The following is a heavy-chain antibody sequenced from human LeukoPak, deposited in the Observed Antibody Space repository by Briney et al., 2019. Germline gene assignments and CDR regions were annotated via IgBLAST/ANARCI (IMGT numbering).Heavy chain of an antibody. D-gene: IGHD4-11*01. J-gene: IGHJ4*02. Sequence: GGSLRLSCAASGFTFSSYGMHWVRQAPGKGLAWVAVISYDESNKYFADSVKGRFTISRDNPKNTLYLQMNSLRTEDTAVYYCAKSTTVTTQQRGYFDYWGQGTLVTVSS. CDR1: GFTFSSYG. V-gene: IGHV3-30*18. CDR3: AKSTTVTTQQRGYFDY. CDR2: ISYDESNK.